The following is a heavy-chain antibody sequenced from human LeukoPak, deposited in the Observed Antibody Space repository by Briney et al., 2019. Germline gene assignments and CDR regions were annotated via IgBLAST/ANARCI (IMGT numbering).Heavy chain of an antibody. V-gene: IGHV3-21*01. Sequence: PGGSLRLSCAASGFTFSSYSMNWVRQAPGKGLEWVSSISSSSSYIYYADSVKGRFTISRDNANNSLYLQMNSLRAEDTAVYYCASFYDILTGYQNYYYGMDVWGKGTTVTVSS. D-gene: IGHD3-9*01. CDR1: GFTFSSYS. CDR2: ISSSSSYI. J-gene: IGHJ6*04. CDR3: ASFYDILTGYQNYYYGMDV.